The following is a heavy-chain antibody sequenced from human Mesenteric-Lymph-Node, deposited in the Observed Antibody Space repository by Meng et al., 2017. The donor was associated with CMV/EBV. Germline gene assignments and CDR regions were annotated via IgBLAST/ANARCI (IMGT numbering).Heavy chain of an antibody. CDR2: ISYDENNK. CDR3: ARGRGY. J-gene: IGHJ4*02. V-gene: IGHV3-30-3*01. Sequence: GESLKISCAASGFTFSSYAMNWVRQAPGKGLEWVAVISYDENNKNYADSVKGRFTISRDNSKGTLNLQMDSLKPEDTAVYYCARGRGYWGQGTLVTVSS. CDR1: GFTFSSYA.